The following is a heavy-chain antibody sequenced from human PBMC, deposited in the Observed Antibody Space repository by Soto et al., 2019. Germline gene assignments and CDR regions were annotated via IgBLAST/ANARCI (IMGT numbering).Heavy chain of an antibody. CDR3: ASMPVATSKPYGFDP. V-gene: IGHV4-61*08. CDR2: IYYSGNT. D-gene: IGHD1-26*01. J-gene: IGHJ5*01. Sequence: ALSLTCTVSGDSVTSGDYYWSWIRQPPGKVLEWVGYIYYSGNTNYSPSLKGRVAISLATSHNQFSLTLSSVTAADTAVYFCASMPVATSKPYGFDPWGQGTRVTVSS. CDR1: GDSVTSGDYY.